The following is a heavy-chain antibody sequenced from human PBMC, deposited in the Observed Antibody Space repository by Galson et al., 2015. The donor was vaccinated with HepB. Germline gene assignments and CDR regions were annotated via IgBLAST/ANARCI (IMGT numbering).Heavy chain of an antibody. Sequence: SLRLSCAASGFRFKDAWMSWVRQPLGTGLEWIGRIKNRPDAETTIYAAPVEGRFTISRDDSKQSLFLEMKSLRIEDSGVYYCTTAPSYYDILTPAYIDYWGQGTRVTVSP. J-gene: IGHJ4*02. CDR3: TTAPSYYDILTPAYIDY. CDR2: IKNRPDAETT. V-gene: IGHV3-15*01. D-gene: IGHD3-9*01. CDR1: GFRFKDAW.